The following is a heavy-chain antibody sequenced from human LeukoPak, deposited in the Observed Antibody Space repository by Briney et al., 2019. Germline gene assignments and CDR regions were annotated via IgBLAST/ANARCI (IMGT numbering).Heavy chain of an antibody. CDR2: INHSGST. J-gene: IGHJ4*02. CDR1: GGSFSGYY. D-gene: IGHD3-3*01. Sequence: SETLSLTCAVYGGSFSGYYWSWIRQPPGKGPEWIGEINHSGSTNYNPSLKSRVTISVDTSKNQFSLKLSSVTAADTAVYYCARGLDYDFWSGYLQGFDYWGQGTLVTVSS. CDR3: ARGLDYDFWSGYLQGFDY. V-gene: IGHV4-34*01.